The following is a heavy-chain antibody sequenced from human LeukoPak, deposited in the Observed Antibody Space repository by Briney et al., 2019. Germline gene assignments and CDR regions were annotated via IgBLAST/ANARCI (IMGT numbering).Heavy chain of an antibody. Sequence: SETLFLTCAVYGGSFSGYYWSWIRQPPGKGLEWIGEINHSGSTNYNPSLKSRVTISVDTSKNQFSLKLSSVTAADTAVYYCARGRLIVVVVAATHNWFDPWGQGTLVTVSS. CDR1: GGSFSGYY. CDR3: ARGRLIVVVVAATHNWFDP. CDR2: INHSGST. D-gene: IGHD2-15*01. V-gene: IGHV4-34*01. J-gene: IGHJ5*02.